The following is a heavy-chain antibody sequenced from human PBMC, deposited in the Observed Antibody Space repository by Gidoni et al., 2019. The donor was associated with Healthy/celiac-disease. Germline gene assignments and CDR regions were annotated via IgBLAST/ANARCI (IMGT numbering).Heavy chain of an antibody. D-gene: IGHD5-12*01. Sequence: EVQLVESGGGLVQPGGSLRLSCAASGFSFSSYEMNWVRQAPGKGLEWVSYISSSGSTIYYADSVKGRFTISRDNAKNSLYLQMNSLRAEDTAVYYCAREPSEMATTFDYFDYWGQGTLVTVSS. CDR2: ISSSGSTI. CDR1: GFSFSSYE. J-gene: IGHJ4*02. V-gene: IGHV3-48*03. CDR3: AREPSEMATTFDYFDY.